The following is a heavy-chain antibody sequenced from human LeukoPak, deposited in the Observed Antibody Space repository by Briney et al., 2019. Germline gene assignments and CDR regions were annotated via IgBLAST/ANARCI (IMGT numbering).Heavy chain of an antibody. CDR1: GFTFSDFW. CDR2: IKSDGSTT. V-gene: IGHV3-74*01. CDR3: ARFQLSRFCSRGVCYTDGNQ. J-gene: IGHJ4*02. Sequence: PGGSLRLSCAASGFTFSDFWMHWFRQVPGKGLVWVSRIKSDGSTTSYADSVRGRFTISRDNAKNTLSLEMNSLRPEDTAVYYCARFQLSRFCSRGVCYTDGNQWGQGTLVTVSS. D-gene: IGHD2-8*01.